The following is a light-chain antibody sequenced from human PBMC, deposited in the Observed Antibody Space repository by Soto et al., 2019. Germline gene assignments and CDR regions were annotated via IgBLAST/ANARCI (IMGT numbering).Light chain of an antibody. CDR1: QSVTGD. CDR2: RAS. V-gene: IGKV3-15*01. CDR3: QQRSNWIT. Sequence: DMVMTQSPATLSVSPGESATLSCWASQSVTGDLAWYQQQPGRAPRLFIYRASTRATGIPARFSGSGSGTEFTLTISSLQPDYFAVYYCQQRSNWITLGQGTRLEI. J-gene: IGKJ5*01.